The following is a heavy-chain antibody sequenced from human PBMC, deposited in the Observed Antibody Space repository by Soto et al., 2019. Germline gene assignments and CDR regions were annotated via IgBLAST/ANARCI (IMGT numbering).Heavy chain of an antibody. J-gene: IGHJ6*02. D-gene: IGHD4-4*01. CDR2: ISAYNGNT. Sequence: QVQLVQSGAEVKKPGASVKVSCKASGYTFTSYGISWVRQAPGQGLEWMGWISAYNGNTNYAQKLQGRVTMTTDTSTSTAYMELRSLRSDDTAVYYCPRDIEAGTVTSGGRDYYYYGMDVWGQGTTVTVSS. V-gene: IGHV1-18*01. CDR1: GYTFTSYG. CDR3: PRDIEAGTVTSGGRDYYYYGMDV.